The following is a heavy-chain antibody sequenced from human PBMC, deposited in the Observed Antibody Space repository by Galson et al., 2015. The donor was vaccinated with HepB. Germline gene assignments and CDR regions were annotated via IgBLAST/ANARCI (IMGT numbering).Heavy chain of an antibody. CDR3: ASASLDDGGNSYYFDY. CDR2: IIPILDVA. J-gene: IGHJ4*02. Sequence: SVKVSCKASGGTFSSYAISWVRQAPGQGLEWMGRIIPILDVANYAQKFQGRVTITADKSTSTAYMELSSLRSEDTAVYYCASASLDDGGNSYYFDYWGQGTLVTVSS. D-gene: IGHD4-23*01. V-gene: IGHV1-69*04. CDR1: GGTFSSYA.